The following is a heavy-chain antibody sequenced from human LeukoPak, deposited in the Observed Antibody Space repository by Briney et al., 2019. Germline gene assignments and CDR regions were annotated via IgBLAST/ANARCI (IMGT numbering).Heavy chain of an antibody. V-gene: IGHV4-59*12. D-gene: IGHD6-13*01. CDR3: ARDYGGGWYQIDY. J-gene: IGHJ4*02. Sequence: PSETLSLTCTVSGGSLSSYYWSWIRQPPGKGLEWIGYISYSGSTNYNPSLKSRLTISLDTSKSQFSLDLNSVTVADTALYYCARDYGGGWYQIDYWGQGTLVTVSS. CDR2: ISYSGST. CDR1: GGSLSSYY.